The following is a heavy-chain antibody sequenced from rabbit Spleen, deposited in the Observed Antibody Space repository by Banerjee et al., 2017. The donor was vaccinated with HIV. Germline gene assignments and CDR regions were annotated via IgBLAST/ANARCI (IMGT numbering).Heavy chain of an antibody. CDR3: ARGLVAVVGWNFNL. CDR1: GVSLHDKDV. D-gene: IGHD5-1*01. Sequence: EQLGESGGGLVQPEGSLTLTCKASGVSLHDKDVMCWVRQAPGKGLEWIACINIVTGKSVYARWAKGRFTMSRTSSTTVTLQMTSLTAAGTATYFCARGLVAVVGWNFNLWGPGTLVTVS. V-gene: IGHV1S45*01. CDR2: INIVTGKS. J-gene: IGHJ4*01.